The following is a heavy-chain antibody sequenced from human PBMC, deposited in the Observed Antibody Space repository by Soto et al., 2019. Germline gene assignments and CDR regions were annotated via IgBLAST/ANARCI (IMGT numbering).Heavy chain of an antibody. J-gene: IGHJ6*02. D-gene: IGHD1-1*01. V-gene: IGHV1-8*01. Sequence: QVQLVQSGAEVKKPGASVKVSCKASGYTFTSYDINWVRQATGQGLEWMGWMNPNSGNTGYAQKFKGRVTMNRNTSISTAYMELSSLRSADTAVYSCARERTGTTSMDVWGQGTTVTVSS. CDR3: ARERTGTTSMDV. CDR1: GYTFTSYD. CDR2: MNPNSGNT.